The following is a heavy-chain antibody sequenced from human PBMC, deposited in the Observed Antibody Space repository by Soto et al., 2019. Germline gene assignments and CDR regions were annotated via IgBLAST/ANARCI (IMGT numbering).Heavy chain of an antibody. CDR2: IYYSGST. Sequence: SETLSLTCTVSGGSISSYYWSWIRQPPGKGLEWIGYIYYSGSTNYNPSLKSRVTISVDASKNQFSLKLSSVTAADTAVYYCARMNYYDTSGYPFDYWGQGMMVTVSS. CDR1: GGSISSYY. D-gene: IGHD3-22*01. J-gene: IGHJ4*02. V-gene: IGHV4-59*01. CDR3: ARMNYYDTSGYPFDY.